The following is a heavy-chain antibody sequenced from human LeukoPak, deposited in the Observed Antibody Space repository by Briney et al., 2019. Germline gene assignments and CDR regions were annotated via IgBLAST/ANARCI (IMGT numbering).Heavy chain of an antibody. V-gene: IGHV4-4*02. D-gene: IGHD4-17*01. CDR1: GAFITNSHW. CDR3: ATYFYGEYGSYYFDY. CDR2: IYHSGTT. Sequence: SETLSLTCAVSGAFITNSHWWSWARQPPEKGLEWIGEIYHSGTTNYNPSLQSRVTMSVDKSKNQFSLKLSSVTGADTAVYYCATYFYGEYGSYYFDYWGQGTLVTVSS. J-gene: IGHJ4*02.